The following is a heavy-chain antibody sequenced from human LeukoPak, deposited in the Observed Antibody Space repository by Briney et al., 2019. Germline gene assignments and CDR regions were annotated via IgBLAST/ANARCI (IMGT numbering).Heavy chain of an antibody. D-gene: IGHD3-10*01. Sequence: SETLSLTCAVYGGSFSGYYWSWIRQPPGEGLEWIGEINHSGSTNYNPSLKSRVTISVDTSKNQFSLKLSSVTAADTAVYYCARLTMVRGVIIDWYFDLWGRGTLVTVSS. CDR1: GGSFSGYY. CDR3: ARLTMVRGVIIDWYFDL. CDR2: INHSGST. V-gene: IGHV4-34*01. J-gene: IGHJ2*01.